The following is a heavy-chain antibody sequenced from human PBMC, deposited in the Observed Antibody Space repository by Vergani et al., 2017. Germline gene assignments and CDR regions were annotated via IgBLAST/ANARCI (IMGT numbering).Heavy chain of an antibody. CDR2: IHYSENT. D-gene: IGHD5-12*01. J-gene: IGHJ5*02. CDR3: ASDTHSGQSADR. Sequence: QVQLQESGPGLVKSSETLSLTCSVSFDSIRNLYCNWIRQPPGKGLEWIGSIHYSENTNYHPSLKTRVTISVDTSKNQFSLTLTSVTAADTAVYYWASDTHSGQSADRWGQGILVTVTS. CDR1: FDSIRNLY. V-gene: IGHV4-59*11.